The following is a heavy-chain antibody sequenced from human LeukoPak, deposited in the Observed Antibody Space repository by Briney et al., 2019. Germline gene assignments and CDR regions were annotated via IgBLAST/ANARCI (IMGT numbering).Heavy chain of an antibody. J-gene: IGHJ3*02. V-gene: IGHV4-34*01. Sequence: SETLSLTCAVYGGSFSGYYWSWIRQPPGKGLEWIGEINHSGSTDYNPPLKSRVTISVDTSKNQFSLKLSSVTAADTAVYYCARGYAFDIWGQGIMVTVSS. CDR2: INHSGST. CDR3: ARGYAFDI. CDR1: GGSFSGYY.